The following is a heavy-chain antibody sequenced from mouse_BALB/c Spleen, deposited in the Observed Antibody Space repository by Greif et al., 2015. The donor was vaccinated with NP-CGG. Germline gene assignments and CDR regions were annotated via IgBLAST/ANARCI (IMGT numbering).Heavy chain of an antibody. CDR3: TRGYGY. CDR1: GFTFSSYT. V-gene: IGHV5-6-4*01. J-gene: IGHJ3*02. CDR2: ISSGGSYT. Sequence: EVKVVESGGGLVKPGGSLKLSCAASGFTFSSYTMSWVRQTPEKRLEWVATISSGGSYTYYPDSVKGRFTISRDNAKNTLYLQMSSLKSEDTAMYYCTRGYGYWGQGTLVTVSA.